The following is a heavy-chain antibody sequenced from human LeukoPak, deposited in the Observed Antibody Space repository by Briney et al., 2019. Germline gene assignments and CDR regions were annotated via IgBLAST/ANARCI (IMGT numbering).Heavy chain of an antibody. Sequence: ASVKVSCKASGYTFTSYGISWVRQAPGQGLEWMGWINPNSGGTNYAQKFQGRVTMTRDTSISTAYMELSRLRSDDTAVYYCARLTEYALKSLDVWGKGTTVTVSS. CDR2: INPNSGGT. J-gene: IGHJ6*04. CDR3: ARLTEYALKSLDV. D-gene: IGHD2-2*01. V-gene: IGHV1-2*02. CDR1: GYTFTSYG.